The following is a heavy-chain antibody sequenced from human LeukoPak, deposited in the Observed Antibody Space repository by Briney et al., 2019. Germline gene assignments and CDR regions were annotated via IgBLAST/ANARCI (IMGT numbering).Heavy chain of an antibody. CDR3: ARDRPRHNWFDP. CDR1: GGSFSGYY. Sequence: SETLSLTCAVYGGSFSGYYWSWIRHPPGKGLEWIGEINHSGSTNYNPSLKSRVTISVDTSKNQFSLKLSSVTAADTAVYYCARDRPRHNWFDPWGQGTLVTVSS. CDR2: INHSGST. V-gene: IGHV4-34*01. J-gene: IGHJ5*02.